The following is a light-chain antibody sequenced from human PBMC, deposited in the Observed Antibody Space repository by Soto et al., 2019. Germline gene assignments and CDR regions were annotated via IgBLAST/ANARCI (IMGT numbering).Light chain of an antibody. CDR3: QQRRNWPYLT. V-gene: IGKV3-11*01. CDR2: HAS. CDR1: ESVSTY. J-gene: IGKJ4*01. Sequence: DIVLTQSPATLSLSPGERATLSCRASESVSTYLAWYQHKPGQAPRLLINHASNRATGIPDRFSGSGSGTDFTLIIISLEPEDFAVYYCQQRRNWPYLTFGGGTNVEIK.